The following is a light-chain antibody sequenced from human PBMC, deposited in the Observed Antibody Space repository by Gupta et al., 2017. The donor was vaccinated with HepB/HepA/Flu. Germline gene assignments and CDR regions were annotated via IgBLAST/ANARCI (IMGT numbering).Light chain of an antibody. CDR1: QSVSSSY. CDR2: GAS. CDR3: QRYGSSPWT. V-gene: IGKV3-20*01. J-gene: IGKJ1*01. Sequence: EIVLTQSPGTLSLSPGERATLSCRASQSVSSSYLAWYQQKPGQAPRLLIYGASSRATGIPDRFSGSASGTDFTLTISMLEPEDFAVYYCQRYGSSPWTFGQGTKLEIK.